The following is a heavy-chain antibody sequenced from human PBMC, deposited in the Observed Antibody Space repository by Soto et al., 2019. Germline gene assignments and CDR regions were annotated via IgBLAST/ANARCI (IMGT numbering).Heavy chain of an antibody. CDR2: ISGSGGST. CDR3: TLPRARVYIVYFDY. J-gene: IGHJ4*02. D-gene: IGHD2-8*01. V-gene: IGHV3-23*01. Sequence: EVQLLESGGDLVQPGGSLRLSCAASGFSFSNYAMSWVRQAPGKGLEWVSIISGSGGSTDYADSVKGRFTISRDNSKNTQSLQMNSMSPEDTAVYYCTLPRARVYIVYFDYWGQGTLVTVSS. CDR1: GFSFSNYA.